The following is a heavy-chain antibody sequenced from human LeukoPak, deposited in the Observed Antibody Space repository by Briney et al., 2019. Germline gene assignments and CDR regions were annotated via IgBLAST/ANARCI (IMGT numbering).Heavy chain of an antibody. CDR1: GCTVSRYA. J-gene: IGHJ5*02. V-gene: IGHV1-69*13. D-gene: IGHD2-2*02. Sequence: GASVKVSCKASGCTVSRYAISWVRQAPGQGLEWMGGTIPLFGTANYAQKFQGRVTITADESTGTAYMELSSLRSEDTAVYYCARDRPGRYCSTISCYSASPFDPWGQGTLVTVSS. CDR3: ARDRPGRYCSTISCYSASPFDP. CDR2: TIPLFGTA.